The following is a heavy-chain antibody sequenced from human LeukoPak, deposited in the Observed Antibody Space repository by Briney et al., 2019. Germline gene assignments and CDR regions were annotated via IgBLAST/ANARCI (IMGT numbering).Heavy chain of an antibody. CDR3: ARDRHSGSYSDAFDI. D-gene: IGHD1-26*01. CDR2: ISSSSSYI. V-gene: IGHV3-21*01. J-gene: IGHJ3*02. CDR1: GFTFSSYS. Sequence: PGGSLRLSCAASGFTFSSYSMNWVRQAPGKGLEWVSSISSSSSYIYYADSVKGRFTISRDNAKNSLYLQMNSLRAEDTAVYYCARDRHSGSYSDAFDIWGRGTMVTVSS.